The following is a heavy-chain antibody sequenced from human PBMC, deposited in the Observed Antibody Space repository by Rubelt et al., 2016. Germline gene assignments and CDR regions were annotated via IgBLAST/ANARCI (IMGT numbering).Heavy chain of an antibody. Sequence: QIQLVQSGAEVKKPGSSVKVSCKASGGTFSSYAISWVRQAPGQGLEWMGRIIPILGIANYAQKFQGRVTITADTSTSTAYMELSSLRSEDTAVYYCARAPDTAMGTAFFDYWGQGTLVTVSS. D-gene: IGHD5-18*01. J-gene: IGHJ4*02. CDR1: GGTFSSYA. CDR2: IIPILGIA. CDR3: ARAPDTAMGTAFFDY. V-gene: IGHV1-69*04.